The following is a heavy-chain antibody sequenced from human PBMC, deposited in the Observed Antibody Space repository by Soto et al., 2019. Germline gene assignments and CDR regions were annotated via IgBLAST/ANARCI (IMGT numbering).Heavy chain of an antibody. CDR3: ARDRDSYGWFDP. J-gene: IGHJ5*02. Sequence: GGSLRLSCAAFGFTFSSYSMDWVRQAPREGLEWVSSISSSSSYIYYADSVKGRFTISRDNAKNSLYLQMNSLRAEDTAVYYCARDRDSYGWFDPWGQGTLVTVSS. V-gene: IGHV3-21*01. CDR2: ISSSSSYI. CDR1: GFTFSSYS. D-gene: IGHD5-18*01.